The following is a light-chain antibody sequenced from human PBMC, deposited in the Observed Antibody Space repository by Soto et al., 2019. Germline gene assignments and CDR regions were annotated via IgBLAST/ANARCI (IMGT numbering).Light chain of an antibody. CDR1: SVDVGGYNY. Sequence: QSALTQPASVSASPGQSITISCTGTSVDVGGYNYVSWYQQYPGKVPKLIIYEVSNRPSGVSSRFSGSKSGDTASLTISGLRPEDEADYYCSSYTSSSTLVFGTGTKVTVL. CDR3: SSYTSSSTLV. V-gene: IGLV2-14*01. CDR2: EVS. J-gene: IGLJ1*01.